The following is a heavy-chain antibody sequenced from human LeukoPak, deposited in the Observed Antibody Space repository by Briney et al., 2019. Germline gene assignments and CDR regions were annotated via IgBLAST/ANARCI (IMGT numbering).Heavy chain of an antibody. J-gene: IGHJ4*02. D-gene: IGHD3-3*01. CDR3: ARLRFPLYYFDY. CDR1: GGTFSSYA. V-gene: IGHV1-69*05. CDR2: IIPIFGTA. Sequence: GASVKVSCKASGGTFSSYAISRVRQAPGQGLEWMGGIIPIFGTANYAQKFQGRVTITTDESTSTAYMELSSLRSEDTAVYYCARLRFPLYYFDYWGQGTLVTVSS.